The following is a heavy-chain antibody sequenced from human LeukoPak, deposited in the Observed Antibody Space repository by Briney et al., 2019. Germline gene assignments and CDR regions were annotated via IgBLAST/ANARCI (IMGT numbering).Heavy chain of an antibody. CDR1: GFTFSTYA. CDR2: ISGTGGST. J-gene: IGHJ4*02. V-gene: IGHV3-23*01. Sequence: GGSLRLSCAASGFTFSTYAMTWVRQAPGKGLEWVSLISGTGGSTYYADSVKGRVTISRDNSKNTLYLQMNSLRAEDTAVYYCAKDLVQLWFPLDYWGQGTLVTVSS. D-gene: IGHD5-18*01. CDR3: AKDLVQLWFPLDY.